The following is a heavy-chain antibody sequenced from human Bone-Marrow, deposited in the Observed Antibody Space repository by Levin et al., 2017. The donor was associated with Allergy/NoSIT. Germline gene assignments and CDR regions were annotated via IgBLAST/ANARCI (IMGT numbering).Heavy chain of an antibody. CDR2: ISYDGSNK. Sequence: GESLKISCAASGFTFSSYAMHWVRQAPGKGLEWVAVISYDGSNKYYADSVKGRFTISRDNSKNTLYLQMNSLRAEDTAVYYCARELLDLNDSSGYYYSGLDYWGQGTLVTVSS. D-gene: IGHD3-22*01. J-gene: IGHJ4*02. V-gene: IGHV3-30-3*01. CDR1: GFTFSSYA. CDR3: ARELLDLNDSSGYYYSGLDY.